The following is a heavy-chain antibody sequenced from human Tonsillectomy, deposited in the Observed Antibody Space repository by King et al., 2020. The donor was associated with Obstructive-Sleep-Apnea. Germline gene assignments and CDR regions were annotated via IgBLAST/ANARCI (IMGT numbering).Heavy chain of an antibody. CDR3: ARTTDDVLIGIDY. Sequence: VTLKESGPALVKPTQTLTLTCTFSGFSLTTSGMCVSWIRQPPGKALEWLARIDWDDDEYYSTSLKTRLTITQDTSKNQVFLTRTKMDPVNTVTYYCARTTDDVLIGIDYWGPGTLLNVSS. J-gene: IGHJ4*02. CDR1: GFSLTTSGMC. CDR2: IDWDDDE. D-gene: IGHD3-9*01. V-gene: IGHV2-70*11.